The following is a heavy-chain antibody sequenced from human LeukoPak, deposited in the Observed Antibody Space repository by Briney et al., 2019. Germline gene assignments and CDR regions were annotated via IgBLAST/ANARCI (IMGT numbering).Heavy chain of an antibody. CDR3: ARDWYYGSGSYSGDY. CDR1: GYTFTSYY. V-gene: IGHV1-3*01. D-gene: IGHD3-10*01. CDR2: INAANGNT. Sequence: ASVKVSCKASGYTFTSYYMHWVRQAPGQGLEWMGWINAANGNTKYSQRFQGRVTITRDTSASTVYMELSSLRSEDTALYYCARDWYYGSGSYSGDYWGQGTLVTVSS. J-gene: IGHJ4*02.